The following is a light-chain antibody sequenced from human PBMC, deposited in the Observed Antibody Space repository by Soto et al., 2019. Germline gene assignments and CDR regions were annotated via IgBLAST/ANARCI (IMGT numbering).Light chain of an antibody. CDR2: EVY. CDR1: RSDVGTYNY. J-gene: IGLJ1*01. V-gene: IGLV2-8*01. Sequence: QSALTQPPSASGSPGQSVTISCTGTRSDVGTYNYVSWYQQHPGKAPKLIIYEVYKRPSGVPDRFSGSKSGNTASLTVSGLHAEDEADYYCSSYAGRNNFYVFGTGTKLTVL. CDR3: SSYAGRNNFYV.